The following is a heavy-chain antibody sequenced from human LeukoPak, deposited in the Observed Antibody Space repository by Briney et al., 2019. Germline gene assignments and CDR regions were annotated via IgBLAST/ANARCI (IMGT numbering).Heavy chain of an antibody. J-gene: IGHJ4*02. D-gene: IGHD6-19*01. Sequence: GESLKISCKGSGYSFTSYWIGWVRQMPGKGLEWMGIIYPGDSDTRYSPSFQGQVTISADKSISTAYLQWSSLKASDTGMYYCARRDSSGWYDFYYFDYWGQGTLVTVSS. CDR2: IYPGDSDT. V-gene: IGHV5-51*01. CDR3: ARRDSSGWYDFYYFDY. CDR1: GYSFTSYW.